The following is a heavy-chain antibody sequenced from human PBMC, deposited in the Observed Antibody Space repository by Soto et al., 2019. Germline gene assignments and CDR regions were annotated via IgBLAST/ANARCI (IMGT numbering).Heavy chain of an antibody. CDR3: AKYRRTEAEGFTLDY. V-gene: IGHV4-59*01. CDR1: GDSINNYY. D-gene: IGHD6-13*01. CDR2: IYYTGST. Sequence: PSEILSLTCTVSGDSINNYYWSWIRQPPGKRLEWIGYIYYTGSTTYNPSLESRVTMSVDTSKNQFSLKLSSVNAADTAVYYCAKYRRTEAEGFTLDYWGRGTLVTVSS. J-gene: IGHJ4*02.